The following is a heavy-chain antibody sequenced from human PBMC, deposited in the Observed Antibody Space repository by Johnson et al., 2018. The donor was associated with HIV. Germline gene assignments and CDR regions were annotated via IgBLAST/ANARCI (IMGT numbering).Heavy chain of an antibody. V-gene: IGHV3-30*02. J-gene: IGHJ3*02. Sequence: QVQLVESGGGLVQPGGSLRLSCAASGFTFSSYGMHLVRQAPGKGLEWVAFIRYDGSNKYYADSVKGRFTISRDNSKNTLYLQMNSLRAEDTAVYYCAKDRSVPNRDAFDIWGQGTMVTVSS. CDR2: IRYDGSNK. CDR1: GFTFSSYG. D-gene: IGHD3-10*02. CDR3: AKDRSVPNRDAFDI.